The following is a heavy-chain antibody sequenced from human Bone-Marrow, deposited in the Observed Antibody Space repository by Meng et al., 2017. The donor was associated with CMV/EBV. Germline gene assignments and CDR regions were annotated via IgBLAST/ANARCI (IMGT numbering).Heavy chain of an antibody. CDR3: ARDRYNWNYGDY. Sequence: SCKASGYTFTGYYMHWVRQAPGQGLEWMGWINPNSGGTNYAQKFQGRVTMTRDTSISTAYMELSRLRSDDTAVYYCARDRYNWNYGDYWGQGTLVTVSS. CDR2: INPNSGGT. D-gene: IGHD1-7*01. CDR1: GYTFTGYY. J-gene: IGHJ4*02. V-gene: IGHV1-2*02.